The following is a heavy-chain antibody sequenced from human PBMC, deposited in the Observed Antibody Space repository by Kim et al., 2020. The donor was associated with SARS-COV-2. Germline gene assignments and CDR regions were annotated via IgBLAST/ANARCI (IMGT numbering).Heavy chain of an antibody. V-gene: IGHV4-59*01. J-gene: IGHJ3*02. D-gene: IGHD6-13*01. Sequence: SETLSLTCTVSGGSISSYYWSWIRQPPGKGLEWIGYIYYSESTNYNPSLKSRVTISVDTSKNQFSLKLSSVTAADTAVYYCARVVAAAGFDAFDIWGQGTMVTVSS. CDR2: IYYSEST. CDR3: ARVVAAAGFDAFDI. CDR1: GGSISSYY.